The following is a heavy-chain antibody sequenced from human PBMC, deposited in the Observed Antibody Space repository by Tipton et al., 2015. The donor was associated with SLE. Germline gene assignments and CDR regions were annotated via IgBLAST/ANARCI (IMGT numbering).Heavy chain of an antibody. CDR3: ARGVYDYIWGSYRRVAFDI. Sequence: TLSLTCTVSGGSISSGSYYWSWIRQPPGKGLEWIGEINHSGSTNYNPSLKSRVTISVDTSKNQFSLKLSSVTAADTAVYYCARGVYDYIWGSYRRVAFDIWGQGTMVTVSS. CDR2: INHSGST. V-gene: IGHV4-39*07. CDR1: GGSISSGSYY. J-gene: IGHJ3*02. D-gene: IGHD3-16*02.